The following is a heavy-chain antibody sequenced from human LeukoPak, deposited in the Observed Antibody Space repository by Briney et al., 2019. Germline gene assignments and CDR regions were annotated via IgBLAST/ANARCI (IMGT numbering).Heavy chain of an antibody. J-gene: IGHJ6*03. CDR1: GFSFSSYW. CDR3: ARLSAYYYGSYFYYYMDV. CDR2: IRQDESER. D-gene: IGHD3-10*01. Sequence: TGGSLRLSCEGSGFSFSSYWMTWVRQLPGKGPEWVANIRQDESERYFADSVKGRFTISGDNAKKSVYLHMSSLRAEDTALYYCARLSAYYYGSYFYYYMDVWGKGTTVTVSS. V-gene: IGHV3-7*01.